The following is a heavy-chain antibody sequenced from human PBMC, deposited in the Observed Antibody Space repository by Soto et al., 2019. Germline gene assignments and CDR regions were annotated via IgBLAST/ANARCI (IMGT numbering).Heavy chain of an antibody. CDR3: ARAAIQSTRRLLWFGESSSYYFDY. Sequence: ASVKVSCKASGYTFTGYDINWVRQATGQGLEWMGWMSPNSGNTGYAQNFQGRVTMTRNTSISTAYMELSSLRSEDTAVYYCARAAIQSTRRLLWFGESSSYYFDYWGQGTLVTVSS. CDR2: MSPNSGNT. V-gene: IGHV1-8*01. J-gene: IGHJ4*02. D-gene: IGHD3-10*01. CDR1: GYTFTGYD.